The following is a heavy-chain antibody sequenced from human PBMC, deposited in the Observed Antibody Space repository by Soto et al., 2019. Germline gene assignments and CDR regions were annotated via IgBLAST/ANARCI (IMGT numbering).Heavy chain of an antibody. J-gene: IGHJ5*02. CDR2: IYSGGST. CDR1: GFTASSNY. CDR3: ARRRTLFGVLDP. V-gene: IGHV3-66*01. D-gene: IGHD3-3*01. Sequence: GGSLRLSCAASGFTASSNYMIWVRQAPGKGLEWVSVIYSGGSTYYADSVKGRFTISRDNSKNTLYLQMNSLRAEDTAVYYCARRRTLFGVLDPWGQGTLVTVSS.